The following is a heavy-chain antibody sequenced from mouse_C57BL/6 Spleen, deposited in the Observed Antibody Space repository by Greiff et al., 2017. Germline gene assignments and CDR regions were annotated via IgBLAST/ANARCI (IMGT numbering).Heavy chain of an antibody. J-gene: IGHJ4*01. Sequence: VQLQQSGAELVKPGASVKLSCTASGFNITDYYMHWVKQRTEQGLEWIGRIDPEDGDTKYAPKFQGKATITADTSSNTAYLQLSSLTSEDTAVYYCARPLRSEAMDYWGQGTSVTVSS. CDR3: ARPLRSEAMDY. CDR1: GFNITDYY. D-gene: IGHD1-1*01. CDR2: IDPEDGDT. V-gene: IGHV14-2*01.